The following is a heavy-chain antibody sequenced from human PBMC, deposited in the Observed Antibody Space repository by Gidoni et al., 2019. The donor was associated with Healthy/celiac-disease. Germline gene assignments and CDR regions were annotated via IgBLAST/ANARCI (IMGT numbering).Heavy chain of an antibody. V-gene: IGHV1-18*01. J-gene: IGHJ4*02. CDR2: ISAYNGNT. Sequence: QVQLVQSGDAVKKPGAEVKVSCKASGNTFTSYGSCWVRQAPGQGLEWMGWISAYNGNTNYAQKLQGRVTMTTDTSTSTAYMELRSLRSDDTAVYYCARVSRPAPCGGYCYPDYWGQGTLVTVSS. CDR1: GNTFTSYG. D-gene: IGHD2-21*02. CDR3: ARVSRPAPCGGYCYPDY.